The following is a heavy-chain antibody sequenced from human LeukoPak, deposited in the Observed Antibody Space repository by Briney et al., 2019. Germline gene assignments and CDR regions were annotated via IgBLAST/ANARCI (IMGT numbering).Heavy chain of an antibody. CDR1: GFTFSSYG. CDR3: AKGASEYSSGWYEGSLFDY. CDR2: IRYDGSNK. D-gene: IGHD6-19*01. Sequence: QSGGSLRLSCAASGFTFSSYGMHWVRQAPGKGLEWVAFIRYDGSNKYYADSVKGRFTISRDNSKNTLYLQMNSLRAEDTAVYYCAKGASEYSSGWYEGSLFDYWGQGTLVTVSS. J-gene: IGHJ4*02. V-gene: IGHV3-30*02.